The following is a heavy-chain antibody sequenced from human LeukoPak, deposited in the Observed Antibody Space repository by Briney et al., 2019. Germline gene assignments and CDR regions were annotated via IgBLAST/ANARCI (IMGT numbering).Heavy chain of an antibody. CDR2: ISSGGGYT. D-gene: IGHD3-16*01. Sequence: GGSLRLSCAASGFTFSSYSMNWVRQAPGKVLEWVSSISSGGGYTYYADSVKCRFTISRDNAKNSLYLQMNSLRAEDTAVYYCARNPLISGYYYYYMDVWGKGTTVTVSS. CDR1: GFTFSSYS. J-gene: IGHJ6*03. CDR3: ARNPLISGYYYYYMDV. V-gene: IGHV3-21*06.